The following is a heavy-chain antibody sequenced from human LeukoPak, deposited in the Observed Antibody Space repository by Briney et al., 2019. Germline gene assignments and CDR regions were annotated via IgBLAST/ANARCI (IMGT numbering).Heavy chain of an antibody. D-gene: IGHD2-15*01. CDR1: GGSISSSDW. CDR3: AKYVLVTGADTFDI. Sequence: SETLSLTCAVSGGSISSSDWWSWVRQPPGKGLEWIGEIYHSGSTNYNPSLKSRVTISVDKSKNQFSLKLSSVTAADTAVYYCAKYVLVTGADTFDIWGQGTMVTVSS. J-gene: IGHJ3*02. V-gene: IGHV4-4*02. CDR2: IYHSGST.